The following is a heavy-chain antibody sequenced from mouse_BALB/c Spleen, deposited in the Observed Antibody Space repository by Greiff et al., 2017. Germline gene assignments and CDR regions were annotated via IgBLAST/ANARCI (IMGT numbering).Heavy chain of an antibody. V-gene: IGHV1-9*01. J-gene: IGHJ4*01. CDR1: GYTFSSYW. CDR2: ILPGSGST. Sequence: VQLQQSGAELMKPGASVKISCKATGYTFSSYWIEWVKQRPGHGLEWIGEILPGSGSTNYNEKFKGKATFTADTSSNTAYMQLSSLTSEDSAVYYCAREAYYRYTYAMDYWGQGTSVTVSS. D-gene: IGHD2-14*01. CDR3: AREAYYRYTYAMDY.